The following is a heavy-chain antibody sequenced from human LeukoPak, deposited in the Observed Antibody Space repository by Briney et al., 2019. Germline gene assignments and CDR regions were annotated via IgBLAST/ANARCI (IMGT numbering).Heavy chain of an antibody. CDR1: GFTFSSYG. CDR3: ARAGTTWAHWFDP. CDR2: IRYDGSNK. J-gene: IGHJ5*02. D-gene: IGHD1-7*01. V-gene: IGHV3-30*02. Sequence: PGGSLRLSCASSGFTFSSYGMHWVRQAPGKGLEWVTFIRYDGSNKYYADSVKGRFTISRDNAKNSLYLQMNSLRAEDTAVYYCARAGTTWAHWFDPWGQGTLVTVSS.